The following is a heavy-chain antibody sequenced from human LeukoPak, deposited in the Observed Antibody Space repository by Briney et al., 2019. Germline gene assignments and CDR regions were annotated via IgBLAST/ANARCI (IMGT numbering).Heavy chain of an antibody. CDR3: AGWEPTDY. V-gene: IGHV3-30*03. CDR2: ISYDGSNK. Sequence: GSLRLSCAASGFTFSSYGMHWVRQAPGKGLEWVAVISYDGSNKYYADSVEGRFTISRDNSKNTLYLQMNSLRAEDTAVYYCAGWEPTDYWGQGTLVTVSS. D-gene: IGHD1-26*01. J-gene: IGHJ4*02. CDR1: GFTFSSYG.